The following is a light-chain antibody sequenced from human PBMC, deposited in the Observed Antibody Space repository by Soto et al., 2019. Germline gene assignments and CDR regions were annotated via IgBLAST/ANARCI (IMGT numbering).Light chain of an antibody. Sequence: QSALTQPASVSGSPGQSITMSCTGSSRDIGTYNFVSWYQQHADKAPRLILYEVSNPPSGVSSRFSGSKSGNSASLTISGLQPEDEAHYFCSSYAAPSSLVFGGGTKLTVL. V-gene: IGLV2-14*01. J-gene: IGLJ3*02. CDR1: SRDIGTYNF. CDR3: SSYAAPSSLV. CDR2: EVS.